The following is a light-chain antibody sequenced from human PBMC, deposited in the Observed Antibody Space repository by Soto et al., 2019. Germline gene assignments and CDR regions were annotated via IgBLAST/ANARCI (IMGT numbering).Light chain of an antibody. CDR3: SSYAGSNIVV. V-gene: IGLV2-8*01. J-gene: IGLJ2*01. CDR1: SSDVGGYNF. CDR2: DVT. Sequence: QSALTQPPSASGSPGQSLTISCTGTSSDVGGYNFVSWYQQHPGKVPKLIIYDVTKWPSGVPDRFSGSKSGNTASLIVSGLQAEDEADYYCSSYAGSNIVVFGGGTKLTVL.